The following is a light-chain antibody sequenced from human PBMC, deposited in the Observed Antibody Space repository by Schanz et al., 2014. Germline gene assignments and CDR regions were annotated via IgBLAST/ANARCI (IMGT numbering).Light chain of an antibody. CDR2: ANH. Sequence: QSVLTQPPSVSGAPGQRVTISCTGSSSNIGAPYDVHWYQQLPGTAPKLLIFANHNRASGVPDRFSGSKSGTSASLAITGLQADDEAVYYCQSYDSSLSAVVFGGGTKVTVL. CDR3: QSYDSSLSAVV. J-gene: IGLJ2*01. CDR1: SSNIGAPYD. V-gene: IGLV1-40*01.